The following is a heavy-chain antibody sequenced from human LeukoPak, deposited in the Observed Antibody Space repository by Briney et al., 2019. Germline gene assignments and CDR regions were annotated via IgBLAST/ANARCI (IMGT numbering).Heavy chain of an antibody. D-gene: IGHD3-22*01. CDR3: AKEGGYYDSSAYYYGRNWFDR. Sequence: GGSLRLSCAASGFTFSSYGMSWVRQAPGKGLEWVSAISGSGGSTYYADSVKGRFTISRDNSKNTLYLQMNSLRAEDTAVYYCAKEGGYYDSSAYYYGRNWFDRWGQGTLVTVSS. CDR1: GFTFSSYG. CDR2: ISGSGGST. V-gene: IGHV3-23*01. J-gene: IGHJ5*02.